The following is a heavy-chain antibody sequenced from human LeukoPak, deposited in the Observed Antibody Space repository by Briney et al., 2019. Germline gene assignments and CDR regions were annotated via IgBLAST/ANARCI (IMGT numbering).Heavy chain of an antibody. CDR1: DGSMSPYY. CDR2: IFHNGNT. CDR3: ARGGYYYLDV. Sequence: PSETLSLTCTVSDGSMSPYYWSWIRQSPGKGLEWTAYIFHNGNTKYNPSLWSRVTISIDTSRNQVFLNLNSVTAADTAVYYCARGGYYYLDVWGKGTTVTVSS. J-gene: IGHJ6*03. V-gene: IGHV4-59*01.